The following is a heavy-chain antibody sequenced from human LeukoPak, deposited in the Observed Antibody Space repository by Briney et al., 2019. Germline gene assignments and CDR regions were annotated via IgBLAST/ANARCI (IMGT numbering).Heavy chain of an antibody. CDR1: GYTFTRHG. D-gene: IGHD6-13*01. V-gene: IGHV1-18*01. J-gene: IGHJ4*02. CDR3: ARGRGIAELDY. Sequence: ASVKVSCKASGYTFTRHGISWVRQAPGQGLEWMGWISVYNGNTNYAQKLQGRVTMTTDTSTSTAYMELSSLRSEDTAVYYCARGRGIAELDYWGQGTLVTVSS. CDR2: ISVYNGNT.